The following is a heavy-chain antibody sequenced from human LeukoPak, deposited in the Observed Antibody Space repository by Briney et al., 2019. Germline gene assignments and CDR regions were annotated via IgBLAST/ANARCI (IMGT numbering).Heavy chain of an antibody. V-gene: IGHV3-64*01. J-gene: IGHJ4*02. CDR3: ARSGYCSGGSCYVDY. CDR2: ISSDGGST. CDR1: GFTFSSYW. D-gene: IGHD2-15*01. Sequence: GGSLRLSCAASGFTFSSYWMHWVRQAPGKGLEYVSAISSDGGSTYYANSVKGRFTIFRDNSKNTLYLQMGSLRDEDMAVYYCARSGYCSGGSCYVDYWGQGALVTVSS.